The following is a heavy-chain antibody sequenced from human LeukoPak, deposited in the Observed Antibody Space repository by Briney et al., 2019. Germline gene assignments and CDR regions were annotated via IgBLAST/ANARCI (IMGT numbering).Heavy chain of an antibody. CDR3: ARKLYSGSYWD. D-gene: IGHD1-26*01. V-gene: IGHV4-39*01. CDR2: IYDSGST. CDR1: GVSISSSSYY. J-gene: IGHJ4*02. Sequence: SETLSLTCTVSGVSISSSSYYWGWIRQPPGKGLEWIGSIYDSGSTYYNPSLKSRVTISVDTSKNQFSLKLNSVTAADTAVYYCARKLYSGSYWDWGQGTLVTVSS.